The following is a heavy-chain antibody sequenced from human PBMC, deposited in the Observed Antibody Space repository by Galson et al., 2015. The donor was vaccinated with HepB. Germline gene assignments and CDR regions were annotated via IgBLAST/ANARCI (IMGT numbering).Heavy chain of an antibody. J-gene: IGHJ4*02. Sequence: SLRLSCAASGFTFNSYWMTWVRQAPGKGLEWVANIKEDGSQRYYVDSVKGRFTISRDNAKNSLYLQMDSLRAEDTAVYYCARDHSSGWVFDYWGQGTLVTVSS. D-gene: IGHD6-19*01. CDR3: ARDHSSGWVFDY. V-gene: IGHV3-7*01. CDR1: GFTFNSYW. CDR2: IKEDGSQR.